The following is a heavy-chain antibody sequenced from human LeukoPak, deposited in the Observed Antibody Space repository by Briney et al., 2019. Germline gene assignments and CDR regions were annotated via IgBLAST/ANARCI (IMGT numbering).Heavy chain of an antibody. CDR1: GFIFGSYS. V-gene: IGHV3-48*01. Sequence: PGGSLRLSCAASGFIFGSYSMNWVRQAPGKGLEWISYINSGGTTMYYADSVKGRFTISRDNSKRTLFLQMNSLRAEDTAFYYCAKAELGVDTFFDYWGQGTLVTVSS. CDR2: INSGGTTM. CDR3: AKAELGVDTFFDY. D-gene: IGHD3-3*01. J-gene: IGHJ4*02.